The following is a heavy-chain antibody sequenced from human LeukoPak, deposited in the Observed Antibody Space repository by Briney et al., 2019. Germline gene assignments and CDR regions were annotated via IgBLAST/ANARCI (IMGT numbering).Heavy chain of an antibody. V-gene: IGHV4-39*01. Sequence: SETLSLTCTVSGCSISSRSCYRGWIRQPPGKGLEWIGSIYYSGSTCYNPSLKSRVTISVDTSKNQFSLKLSSVTAADTAVYYCARRSSSWYFSNDIWGQGTMVTVSS. CDR2: IYYSGST. D-gene: IGHD6-13*01. CDR3: ARRSSSWYFSNDI. CDR1: GCSISSRSCY. J-gene: IGHJ3*02.